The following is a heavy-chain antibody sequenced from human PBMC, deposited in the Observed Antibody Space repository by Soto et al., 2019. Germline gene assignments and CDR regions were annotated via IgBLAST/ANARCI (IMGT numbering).Heavy chain of an antibody. CDR3: ASYCLDYDSSGSHPSVGSS. Sequence: PSETLSLTCAVSGGSISSSTWWSWVRLPPGKGLEWIGEIYHSGSTNYNLSLKSRVTISVDKSKNQFSLKLSSVTAADTAGNYSASYCLDYDSSGSHPSVGSSWGQGTLVTVSS. J-gene: IGHJ5*02. D-gene: IGHD3-22*01. V-gene: IGHV4-4*02. CDR1: GGSISSSTW. CDR2: IYHSGST.